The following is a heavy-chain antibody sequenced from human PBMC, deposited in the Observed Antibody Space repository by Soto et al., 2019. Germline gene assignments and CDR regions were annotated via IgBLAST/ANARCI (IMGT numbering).Heavy chain of an antibody. Sequence: QVQLVQSGAEVKKPGSSVKVSCKASGGTFSSYAISWVRQAPGQGLEWMGGIIPIFGTANYAQKFQGRVMITADKSTSTAYMELSSLRSEDTAVYYCARDDYRNRITIFGVVRDYGMDVWGQGTTVTVSS. J-gene: IGHJ6*02. CDR2: IIPIFGTA. D-gene: IGHD3-3*01. CDR3: ARDDYRNRITIFGVVRDYGMDV. V-gene: IGHV1-69*06. CDR1: GGTFSSYA.